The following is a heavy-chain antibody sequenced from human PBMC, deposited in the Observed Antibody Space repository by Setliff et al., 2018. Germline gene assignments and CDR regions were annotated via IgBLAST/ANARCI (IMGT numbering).Heavy chain of an antibody. V-gene: IGHV3-7*01. D-gene: IGHD3-10*01. Sequence: PGGSLRLSCAASGFTFSSFWMSWVRQSPGKGLEWVANINQDGSGKYYVDSVRGRFTISRDNAKHSLSLQMNSLRAEDSAVYYCASYYYGSGSSYIPPHFDYWGLGPLVTVSS. CDR1: GFTFSSFW. CDR3: ASYYYGSGSSYIPPHFDY. J-gene: IGHJ4*02. CDR2: INQDGSGK.